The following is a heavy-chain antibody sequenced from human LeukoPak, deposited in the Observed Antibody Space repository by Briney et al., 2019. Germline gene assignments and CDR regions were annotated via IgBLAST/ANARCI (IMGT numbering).Heavy chain of an antibody. J-gene: IGHJ4*02. CDR2: IYSGGST. Sequence: PGGSLRLSCAASGFTVSSNYMSWVRQAPGKGLEWVSVIYSGGSTYYADSVKGRFTISRDNSKNTLYLQMNSLRAEDTAVYYCAKHSSGWYGGYFDYWGQGTLVTVSS. CDR1: GFTVSSNY. V-gene: IGHV3-53*01. CDR3: AKHSSGWYGGYFDY. D-gene: IGHD6-19*01.